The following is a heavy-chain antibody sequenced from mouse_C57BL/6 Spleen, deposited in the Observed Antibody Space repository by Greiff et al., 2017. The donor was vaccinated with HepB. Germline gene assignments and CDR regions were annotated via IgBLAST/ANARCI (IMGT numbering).Heavy chain of an antibody. V-gene: IGHV1-4*01. CDR2: INPSSGYT. CDR1: GYTFTSYT. D-gene: IGHD2-10*01. J-gene: IGHJ2*01. Sequence: LVESGAELARPGASVKMSCKASGYTFTSYTMHWVKQRPGQGLEWIGYINPSSGYTKYNQKFKDKATLTADKSSSTAYMQLSSLTSEDSAVYYCAREGGPYPADYFDYWGQGTTLTVSS. CDR3: AREGGPYPADYFDY.